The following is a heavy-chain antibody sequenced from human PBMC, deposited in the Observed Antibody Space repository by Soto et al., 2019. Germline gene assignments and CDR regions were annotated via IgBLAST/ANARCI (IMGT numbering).Heavy chain of an antibody. CDR1: GFTFSNYA. Sequence: EVQLLDSGGGLVQPGGSLRLSCAASGFTFSNYAMSWVRQAPGKGLDWVSTISGAGSNTYYADSVKGRFSISRDNSKNMADLEMKNLRAEDTAVYYCAKERLARGIDYWGQGPLVNVSS. V-gene: IGHV3-23*01. CDR2: ISGAGSNT. CDR3: AKERLARGIDY. J-gene: IGHJ4*02. D-gene: IGHD3-10*01.